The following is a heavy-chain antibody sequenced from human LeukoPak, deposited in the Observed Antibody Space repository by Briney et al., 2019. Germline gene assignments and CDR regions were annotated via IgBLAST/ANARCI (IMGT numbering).Heavy chain of an antibody. J-gene: IGHJ4*02. Sequence: PGGSLRLSCAASGFTFSSYSMNWVRQAPGKGLEWVSSITGSSTYIYYADSVKGRFTISRDNAKNSLYLQMNSLKAEDTAVYYCARDEYFDYWGQGTLVTVSS. CDR1: GFTFSSYS. CDR3: ARDEYFDY. CDR2: ITGSSTYI. V-gene: IGHV3-21*01.